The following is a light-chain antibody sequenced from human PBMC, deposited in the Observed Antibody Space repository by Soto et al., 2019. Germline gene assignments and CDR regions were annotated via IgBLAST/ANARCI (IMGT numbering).Light chain of an antibody. CDR1: QGIDNW. Sequence: DIQMTQSPSSVSASVGDSVTITCRASQGIDNWLAWYQQKPGMAPKLLISAASNLQSGVPTRFSGSGSGTDFTLTINSLQPEDFATYFCRQAIHFPLAFGGGTKVEI. V-gene: IGKV1-12*01. CDR2: AAS. CDR3: RQAIHFPLA. J-gene: IGKJ4*01.